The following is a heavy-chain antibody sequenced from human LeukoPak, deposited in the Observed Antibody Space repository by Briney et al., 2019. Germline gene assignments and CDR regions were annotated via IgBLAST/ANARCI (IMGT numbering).Heavy chain of an antibody. J-gene: IGHJ6*03. CDR1: GFTFSSYG. CDR2: ISGSGGST. D-gene: IGHD3-22*01. V-gene: IGHV3-23*01. Sequence: PGGSLRLSCAASGFTFSSYGMSWVRQAPGKGLEWVSAISGSGGSTYYADSVKGRFTISRDNSKNTLYLQMNSLRAEDTAVYYCAKGPRSPPIVVVIDYYYYMDVWGKGTTVTISS. CDR3: AKGPRSPPIVVVIDYYYYMDV.